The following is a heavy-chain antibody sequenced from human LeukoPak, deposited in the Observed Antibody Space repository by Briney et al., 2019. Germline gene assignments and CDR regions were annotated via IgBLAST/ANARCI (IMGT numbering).Heavy chain of an antibody. Sequence: ASVKVSCQASGYTFTSYGINWVRQAPGQGLEGMGWISAYNGNTSYAQKLQGRVTMTTDTSTSTAYMELRSMRSDDTAVYYCARRAMADSLDYWGQGTLVTVSS. CDR1: GYTFTSYG. CDR3: ARRAMADSLDY. V-gene: IGHV1-18*01. D-gene: IGHD6-19*01. CDR2: ISAYNGNT. J-gene: IGHJ4*02.